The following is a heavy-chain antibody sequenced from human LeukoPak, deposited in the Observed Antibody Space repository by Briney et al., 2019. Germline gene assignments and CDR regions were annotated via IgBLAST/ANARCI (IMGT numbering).Heavy chain of an antibody. Sequence: PSETLSLTCAVYGGSFSGYYWSWIRPPPGKGLEWIGEINHNGSTHYNPSPKSRVPLSGHTAKNQFSLKLSSVTAADTAVYYCARISAGYSSSRTVFNWFDPWGQGTLVTVSS. J-gene: IGHJ5*02. CDR2: INHNGST. V-gene: IGHV4-34*01. D-gene: IGHD6-13*01. CDR3: ARISAGYSSSRTVFNWFDP. CDR1: GGSFSGYY.